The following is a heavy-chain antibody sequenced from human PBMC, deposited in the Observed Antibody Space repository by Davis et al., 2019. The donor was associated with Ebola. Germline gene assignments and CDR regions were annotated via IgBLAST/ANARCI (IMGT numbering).Heavy chain of an antibody. Sequence: GGSLRLSCAASGFPLSARTMNWVRQAPGKGLEWVSSISADSRYIYYADSVKGRFTISRSNARNSLYLQMNSLRDEDTAVYYCAKADRAGATWGSFDCWGQGTLVTVSS. CDR3: AKADRAGATWGSFDC. V-gene: IGHV3-21*04. CDR1: GFPLSART. J-gene: IGHJ4*02. D-gene: IGHD3-16*01. CDR2: ISADSRYI.